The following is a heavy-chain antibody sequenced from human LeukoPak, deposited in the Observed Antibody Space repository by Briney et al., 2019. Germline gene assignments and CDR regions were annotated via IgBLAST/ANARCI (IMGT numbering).Heavy chain of an antibody. CDR2: IYYTGST. Sequence: SETLSLTCTVSGDSISSTNSYWGWIRQPPGKGLEWIGSIYYTGSTYYNPSLKSRVTMSVDTSKNQFSLKLSSVTAADTAVYYCARRGRSTTLGWFDPWGQGTLVTVSS. D-gene: IGHD5/OR15-5a*01. CDR3: ARRGRSTTLGWFDP. CDR1: GDSISSTNSY. J-gene: IGHJ5*02. V-gene: IGHV4-39*01.